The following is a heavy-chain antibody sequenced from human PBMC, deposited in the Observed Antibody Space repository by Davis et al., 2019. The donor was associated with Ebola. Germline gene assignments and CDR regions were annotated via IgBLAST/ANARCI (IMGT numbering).Heavy chain of an antibody. CDR1: GYTFTNYY. J-gene: IGHJ4*02. V-gene: IGHV1-46*03. CDR2: INPSGGST. D-gene: IGHD4-17*01. CDR3: ARASYGDYYFDY. Sequence: AASVKVSCKASGYTFTNYYMHWVRQAPGQGLEWMGIINPSGGSTSYAQKFQGRVTMTRDTSTSTVYMELSSLRSEDTAVYYCARASYGDYYFDYWGQGTLVTVSS.